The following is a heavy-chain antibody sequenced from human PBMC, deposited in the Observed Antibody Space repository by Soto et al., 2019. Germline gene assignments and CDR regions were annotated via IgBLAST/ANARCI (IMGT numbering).Heavy chain of an antibody. CDR2: ISYDGSNK. J-gene: IGHJ4*02. CDR1: GFTFSSYG. D-gene: IGHD3-22*01. V-gene: IGHV3-30*18. CDR3: AKDPSYYYDSSGHFDY. Sequence: LRLSCAASGFTFSSYGMHWVRQAPGKGLEWVAVISYDGSNKYYADSVKGRFTISRDNSKNTLYLQMNSLRAEDTAVYYCAKDPSYYYDSSGHFDYWGQGTLVTVSS.